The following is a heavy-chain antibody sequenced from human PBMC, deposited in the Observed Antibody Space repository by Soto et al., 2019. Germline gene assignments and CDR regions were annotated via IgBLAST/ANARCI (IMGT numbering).Heavy chain of an antibody. Sequence: GASVKVSCKASGGTFSSYAISWVRQAPGQGLEWMGGIIPIFGTANYAQKFQGRVTITADESTSTAYMGLSSLRSEDTAVYYCARGGFYSSGWSAFDIWGQGTMVTVSS. CDR3: ARGGFYSSGWSAFDI. J-gene: IGHJ3*02. CDR1: GGTFSSYA. V-gene: IGHV1-69*13. CDR2: IIPIFGTA. D-gene: IGHD6-19*01.